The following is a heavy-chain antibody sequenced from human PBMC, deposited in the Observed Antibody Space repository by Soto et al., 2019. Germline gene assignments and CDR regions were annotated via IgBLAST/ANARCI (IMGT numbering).Heavy chain of an antibody. CDR3: ARFRAPRRQLISMSFHL. CDR2: IYPGDSDI. V-gene: IGHV5-51*01. D-gene: IGHD6-13*01. J-gene: IGHJ4*03. Sequence: GESLKISCKASGYDFTNYWIAWVRQTPGRGLEWMGMIYPGDSDIRYNPSFRGRVTISADKSITSAFVQWGSLKASDSAIYYCARFRAPRRQLISMSFHLWGLGALVTVSS. CDR1: GYDFTNYW.